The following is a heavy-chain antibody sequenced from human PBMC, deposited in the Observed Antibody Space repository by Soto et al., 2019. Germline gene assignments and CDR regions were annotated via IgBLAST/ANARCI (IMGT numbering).Heavy chain of an antibody. Sequence: QVQLVESGGGVVQPGRSLRLSCAASGFTFSSYAMHWVRQAPGKGLEWVAVISYDGSNKYYADSVKGRFTISRDNSKSTLYLQMNSLRAEDTAVYYCASRTRTVGFDYWRQGTMVTVSS. D-gene: IGHD1-1*01. CDR2: ISYDGSNK. J-gene: IGHJ4*02. CDR3: ASRTRTVGFDY. V-gene: IGHV3-30-3*01. CDR1: GFTFSSYA.